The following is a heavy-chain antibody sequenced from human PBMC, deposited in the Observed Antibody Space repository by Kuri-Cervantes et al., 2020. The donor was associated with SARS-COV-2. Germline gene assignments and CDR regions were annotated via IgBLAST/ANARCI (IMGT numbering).Heavy chain of an antibody. CDR1: GFTFRSYA. CDR3: AKTTMVQGVIISGWIDY. J-gene: IGHJ4*02. V-gene: IGHV3-23*03. Sequence: GESLKISCAASGFTFRSYAMSWVRQAPGKGLEWVSVIYSGGSSTYYADSVKGRFTISRDNSKNTLYLQMNSLRAEDTAVYYCAKTTMVQGVIISGWIDYWGQGTLVTVSS. CDR2: IYSGGSST. D-gene: IGHD3-10*01.